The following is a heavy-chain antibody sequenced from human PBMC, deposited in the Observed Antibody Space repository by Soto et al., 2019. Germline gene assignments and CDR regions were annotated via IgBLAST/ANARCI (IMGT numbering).Heavy chain of an antibody. V-gene: IGHV4-59*01. CDR1: GGSISSYY. D-gene: IGHD3-16*01. CDR3: ARHDGDYFDY. J-gene: IGHJ4*02. CDR2: IYYSGST. Sequence: PSETLSLTCTVSGGSISSYYWSWIRQPPGKGREWIGYIYYSGSTNYNPSLKSRVTISVDTSKNQFSLKLSSVTAADTAVYYCARHDGDYFDYWGQGTLVTVSS.